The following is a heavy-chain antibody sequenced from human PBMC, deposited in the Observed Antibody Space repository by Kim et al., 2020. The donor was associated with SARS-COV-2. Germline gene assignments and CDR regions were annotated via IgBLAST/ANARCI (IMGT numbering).Heavy chain of an antibody. CDR2: INTNTGNP. Sequence: ASVKVSCKASGYTFTSYAMNWVRQAPGQGLEWMGWINTNTGNPTYAQGFTGRFVFSLDTSVSTAYLQISSLKAEDTAVYYCARGPPGITISTAGLYYNWFDPWGQGTLVTVSS. CDR1: GYTFTSYA. V-gene: IGHV7-4-1*02. D-gene: IGHD3-9*01. J-gene: IGHJ5*02. CDR3: ARGPPGITISTAGLYYNWFDP.